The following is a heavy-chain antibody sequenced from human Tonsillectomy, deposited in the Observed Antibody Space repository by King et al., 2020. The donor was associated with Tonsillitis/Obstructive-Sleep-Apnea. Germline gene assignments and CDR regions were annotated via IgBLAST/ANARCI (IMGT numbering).Heavy chain of an antibody. CDR1: GFTFSSYW. D-gene: IGHD2-2*01. J-gene: IGHJ3*02. CDR2: INSDGSST. V-gene: IGHV3-74*01. CDR3: ARVRPLGYFASPSCSSPSDAFDI. Sequence: DVQLVESGGGLVQPGGSLRLSCAASGFTFSSYWMHWVRQAPGKGLVWVSRINSDGSSTSYADSVKGRFTISRDNAKNTLYLQMNSLRAEDTAVYYCARVRPLGYFASPSCSSPSDAFDICRPRTMVPFSS.